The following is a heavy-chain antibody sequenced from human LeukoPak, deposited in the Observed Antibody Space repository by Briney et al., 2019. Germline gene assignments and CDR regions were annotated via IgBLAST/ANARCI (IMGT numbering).Heavy chain of an antibody. J-gene: IGHJ5*02. V-gene: IGHV4-38-2*02. D-gene: IGHD2-2*01. CDR2: IYHSDSA. CDR1: GYSISSGYQ. Sequence: SETLSLTCGVSGYSISSGYQWAWIRQSPGKGLEWIGSIYHSDSAHYNPSLKSRVTISVETSKNQFSLNMYSVTAADTAVYYCARDPRWLTPDCTSTSCYENYFDPWGQGTLVTVSS. CDR3: ARDPRWLTPDCTSTSCYENYFDP.